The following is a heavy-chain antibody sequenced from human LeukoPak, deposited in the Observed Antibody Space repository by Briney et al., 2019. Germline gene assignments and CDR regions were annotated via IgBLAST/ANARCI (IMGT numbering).Heavy chain of an antibody. V-gene: IGHV1-69*04. J-gene: IGHJ6*02. Sequence: SVKVSFEASGGTFSIYAISWVRQAPGQGLEWMGRIIPILGIANYAQKFQGRVTITADKSTSTAYMELSSLRSEDTAVYYCARARYSLAAADPYYYYYGMDVWGQGTTVTVSS. CDR3: ARARYSLAAADPYYYYYGMDV. CDR1: GGTFSIYA. CDR2: IIPILGIA. D-gene: IGHD6-13*01.